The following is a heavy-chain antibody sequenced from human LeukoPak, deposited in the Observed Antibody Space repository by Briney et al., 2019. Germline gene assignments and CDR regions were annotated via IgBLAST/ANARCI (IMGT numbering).Heavy chain of an antibody. D-gene: IGHD6-13*01. J-gene: IGHJ3*02. V-gene: IGHV3-66*01. CDR2: IYSGGST. Sequence: GGSLRLSCAASGFTVSSNYMSWVRQAPGKGLKWVSVIYSGGSTYYADSVKGRFTISRDNSKNTLYLQMNSLRAEDTAVYYCASAEGSIAAAEVDAFDIWGQETMVTVSS. CDR3: ASAEGSIAAAEVDAFDI. CDR1: GFTVSSNY.